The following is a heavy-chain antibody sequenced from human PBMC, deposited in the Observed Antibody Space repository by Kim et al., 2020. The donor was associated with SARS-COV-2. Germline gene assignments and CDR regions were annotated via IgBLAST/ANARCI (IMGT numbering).Heavy chain of an antibody. Sequence: GGSLRLSCAASGFSFVNYAMSWVRQAPGKGLEWVSTISAGGDIIHYADSVKGRFTISRDISKNTLYLQVESLRAEDTALFYCAKALRGLDMMFGYWGQGTLVTVSA. D-gene: IGHD3-10*01. J-gene: IGHJ4*02. CDR1: GFSFVNYA. V-gene: IGHV3-23*01. CDR3: AKALRGLDMMFGY. CDR2: ISAGGDII.